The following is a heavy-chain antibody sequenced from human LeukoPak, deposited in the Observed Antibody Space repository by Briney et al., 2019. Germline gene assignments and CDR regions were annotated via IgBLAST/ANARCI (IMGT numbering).Heavy chain of an antibody. J-gene: IGHJ4*02. CDR2: IRYDGTNK. V-gene: IGHV3-30*02. Sequence: GGSLRLSCAASGFTFSSYGMHWLRQAPGKGLEWVAFIRYDGTNKYYADSVKGRFTISRDNSKSTLYIQMNSLRAEDTAVYYCAKEGRSLWFGESIDDYWGQGTLVTVSS. CDR3: AKEGRSLWFGESIDDY. CDR1: GFTFSSYG. D-gene: IGHD3-10*01.